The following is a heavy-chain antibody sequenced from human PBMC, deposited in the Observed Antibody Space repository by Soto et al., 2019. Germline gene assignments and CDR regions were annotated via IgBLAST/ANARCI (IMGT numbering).Heavy chain of an antibody. J-gene: IGHJ6*02. Sequence: GESLKISCKGSGYSFTSYWIGWVRQMPGKGLEWMGIIYPGDSDTRYSPSFQGQVTISADKSISTAYLQWSSLKASDTAMYYCATTNCSSTSCYGLYYYGMDVWGQGTTVTVSS. CDR1: GYSFTSYW. V-gene: IGHV5-51*01. D-gene: IGHD2-2*01. CDR3: ATTNCSSTSCYGLYYYGMDV. CDR2: IYPGDSDT.